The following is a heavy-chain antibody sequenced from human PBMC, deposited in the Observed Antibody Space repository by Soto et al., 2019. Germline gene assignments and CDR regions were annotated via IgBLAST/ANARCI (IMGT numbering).Heavy chain of an antibody. CDR1: GFTFSTYW. Sequence: EVHLVESGGGLVQPGGSLRLSCAASGFTFSTYWMNWVRQAPGKGLVCVSRIKSDGSITSYADSVKGRFTISRENAMNTLALQMDSLRAEDTAVYYCVTGDYGGTNYLRQGTLVSASS. J-gene: IGHJ4*02. V-gene: IGHV3-74*01. CDR3: VTGDYGGTNY. CDR2: IKSDGSIT. D-gene: IGHD4-17*01.